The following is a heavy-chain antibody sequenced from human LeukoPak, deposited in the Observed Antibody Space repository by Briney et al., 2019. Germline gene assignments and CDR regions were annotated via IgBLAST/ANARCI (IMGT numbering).Heavy chain of an antibody. D-gene: IGHD6-19*01. CDR1: VFTFSSYA. CDR3: ARERYSSGWFDY. J-gene: IGHJ4*02. Sequence: QPGGSLRLSCAASVFTFSSYAMSWVRQAPGKGLEWVSAISGSGGRTYYGDSVKGRFTNSRDDSKNTVYLQMNSLRAEDTAVYYCARERYSSGWFDYWGQGTLVTVSS. V-gene: IGHV3-23*01. CDR2: ISGSGGRT.